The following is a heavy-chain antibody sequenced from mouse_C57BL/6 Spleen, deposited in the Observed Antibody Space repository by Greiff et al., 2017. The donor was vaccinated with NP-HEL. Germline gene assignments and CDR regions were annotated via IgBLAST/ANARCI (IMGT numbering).Heavy chain of an antibody. CDR3: ATAQAAWFAY. J-gene: IGHJ3*01. CDR2: IDPSDSYT. D-gene: IGHD3-2*02. CDR1: GYTFTSYW. Sequence: QVQLQQPGAELVMPGASVKLSCKASGYTFTSYWMHWVKQRPGQGLEWIGAIDPSDSYTNYNQKFKGKSTLTVDKSSSTAYMQLSSLTSEDSAVYYCATAQAAWFAYWGQGTLVTVSA. V-gene: IGHV1-69*01.